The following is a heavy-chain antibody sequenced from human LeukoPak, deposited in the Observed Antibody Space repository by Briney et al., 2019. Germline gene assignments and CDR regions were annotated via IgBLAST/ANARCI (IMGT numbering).Heavy chain of an antibody. D-gene: IGHD2-2*01. CDR1: GFTFSSYG. Sequence: GRSLRLSCAASGFTFSSYGMHWVRQAPGKGLEWVAVIWYDGSNKYYADSVKGRFTISRDNSKNTLYLQMNSLRAEDTAVYYCARRGYCSSTSCQRHNYGMDVWGKGTTVTVSS. CDR2: IWYDGSNK. V-gene: IGHV3-33*01. CDR3: ARRGYCSSTSCQRHNYGMDV. J-gene: IGHJ6*04.